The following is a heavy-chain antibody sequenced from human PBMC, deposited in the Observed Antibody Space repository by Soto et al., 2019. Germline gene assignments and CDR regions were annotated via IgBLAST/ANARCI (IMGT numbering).Heavy chain of an antibody. D-gene: IGHD3-3*01. V-gene: IGHV3-7*01. J-gene: IGHJ6*03. Sequence: GGSLRLSCVASGFTFSDSWMSWVRQAPGKGLEWVANIKQDGSEKYYVDSVKGRFTISRDNAKNSLYLQMDSLRAEDTAVYYCARAKSTIFGLIYDYYMDVWGKGTAVTVSS. CDR2: IKQDGSEK. CDR3: ARAKSTIFGLIYDYYMDV. CDR1: GFTFSDSW.